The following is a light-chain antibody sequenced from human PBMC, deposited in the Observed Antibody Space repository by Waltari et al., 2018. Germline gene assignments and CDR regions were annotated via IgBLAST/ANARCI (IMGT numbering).Light chain of an antibody. J-gene: IGKJ4*01. CDR3: QQYCTTALT. CDR2: WAS. Sequence: DIVMTQSPDSLAVSLGERATINCKSSQCVLFSLNNKNYLAWYQQKPGQPPKLLIYWASTRESGVTDRFSGSESGTDFNLTISSLQAEDVAVYYCQQYCTTALTFGGGTKVEIK. V-gene: IGKV4-1*01. CDR1: QCVLFSLNNKNY.